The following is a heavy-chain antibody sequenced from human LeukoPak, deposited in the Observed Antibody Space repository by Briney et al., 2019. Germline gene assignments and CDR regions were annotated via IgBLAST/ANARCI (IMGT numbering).Heavy chain of an antibody. D-gene: IGHD3-10*01. J-gene: IGHJ6*02. CDR3: ATGVNYYGSGRPIYYYGMDV. CDR1: GYTFTGYY. Sequence: ASVKVSCKASGYTFTGYYMHWVRQAPGQGLGWMGWINPNSGGTNYAQKFQGRVTMTRDTSISTAYMELSRLRSDDTAVYYCATGVNYYGSGRPIYYYGMDVWGQGTTVTVSS. V-gene: IGHV1-2*02. CDR2: INPNSGGT.